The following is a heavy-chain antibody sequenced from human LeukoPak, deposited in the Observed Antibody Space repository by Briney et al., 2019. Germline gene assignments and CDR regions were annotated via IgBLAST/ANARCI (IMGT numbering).Heavy chain of an antibody. CDR1: GFTFSTYG. J-gene: IGHJ6*02. Sequence: GGSLRLSCVASGFTFSTYGMHWVRQAPGKGLEWVAVISYDGSNKYYADSVKGRFTISRDNSKNTLYLQMNSLRAEDTAVYYCAKDSGEWLRFHYYYGMDVWGQGTTVTVSS. D-gene: IGHD5-12*01. V-gene: IGHV3-30*18. CDR3: AKDSGEWLRFHYYYGMDV. CDR2: ISYDGSNK.